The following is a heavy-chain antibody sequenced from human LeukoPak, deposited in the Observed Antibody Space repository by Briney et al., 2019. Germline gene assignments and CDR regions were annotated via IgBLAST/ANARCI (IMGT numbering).Heavy chain of an antibody. D-gene: IGHD2-8*01. Sequence: GASVKVSCKASGYTFSGYYINWVRQAPGQGLEWMGWINPDSGATKYVQKFQGRVTMTRDTSISTAYMELSRLRSDDTAVYYCARDWDCTNGVCYTLFDPWGQGTLVTVSS. J-gene: IGHJ5*02. V-gene: IGHV1-2*02. CDR1: GYTFSGYY. CDR3: ARDWDCTNGVCYTLFDP. CDR2: INPDSGAT.